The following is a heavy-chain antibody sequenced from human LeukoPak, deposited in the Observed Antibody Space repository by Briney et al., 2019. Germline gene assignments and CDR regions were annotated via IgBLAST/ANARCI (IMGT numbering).Heavy chain of an antibody. Sequence: PGGSLRLSCEASGFTFSSYAMSWVRQAPGKGLEWVSVIYSGGSTYYADSVKGRFTISRDNSKNTLYLQMNSLRAEDTAVYYCARRARYCGGDCYYFDYWGQGTLVTVSS. V-gene: IGHV3-53*01. CDR1: GFTFSSYA. J-gene: IGHJ4*02. CDR2: IYSGGST. D-gene: IGHD2-21*02. CDR3: ARRARYCGGDCYYFDY.